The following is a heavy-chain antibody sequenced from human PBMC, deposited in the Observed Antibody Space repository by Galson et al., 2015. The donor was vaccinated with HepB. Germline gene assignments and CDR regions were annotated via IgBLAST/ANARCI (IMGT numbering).Heavy chain of an antibody. CDR2: IYYSGST. D-gene: IGHD2-15*01. CDR1: GGSISSGGYY. V-gene: IGHV4-31*03. CDR3: ARVFGCSGGSCYWGWFDY. J-gene: IGHJ4*02. Sequence: TLSLTCTVSGGSISSGGYYWSWIRQHPGKGLEWIGYIYYSGSTYYNPSLKSRVTISVDTSKNQFSLKLSSVTAADTAVYYCARVFGCSGGSCYWGWFDYWGQGTLVTVSS.